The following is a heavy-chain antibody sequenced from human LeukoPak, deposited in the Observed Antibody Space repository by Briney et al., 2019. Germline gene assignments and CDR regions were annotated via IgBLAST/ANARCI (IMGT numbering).Heavy chain of an antibody. CDR2: IVVGSGNT. J-gene: IGHJ4*02. Sequence: GASVKVSCKASGFTFTSSAMQWVRQARGQRLEWIGWIVVGSGNTNYAQKFQERVTITRDMSTSTAYMELNNLRSEDTAVYYCAAVDSSSSAYQLDYWGQGTLVTVSS. CDR1: GFTFTSSA. V-gene: IGHV1-58*02. CDR3: AAVDSSSSAYQLDY. D-gene: IGHD6-6*01.